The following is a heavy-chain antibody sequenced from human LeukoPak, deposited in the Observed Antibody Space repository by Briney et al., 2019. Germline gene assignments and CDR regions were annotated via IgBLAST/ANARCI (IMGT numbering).Heavy chain of an antibody. CDR3: SRESPGTTISH. Sequence: ETLSLTCTVSADSISGSTYYWGWIRQPPGKGLEWIGSVYSSGTTYYNPSLKSRVTISADTSKNQFSLKLNSVTAADTAVYYCSRESPGTTISHWGQGTLVTVSS. CDR1: ADSISGSTYY. J-gene: IGHJ4*02. D-gene: IGHD1-1*01. V-gene: IGHV4-39*07. CDR2: VYSSGTT.